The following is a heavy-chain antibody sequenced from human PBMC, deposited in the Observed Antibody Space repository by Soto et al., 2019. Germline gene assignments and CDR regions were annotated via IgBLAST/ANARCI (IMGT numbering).Heavy chain of an antibody. CDR3: ARDWSGGSPDNGRTNWFDP. D-gene: IGHD2-15*01. CDR2: ISGSGGST. CDR1: GFTFSSYA. Sequence: GGSLRLSCAASGFTFSSYAMSWVRQAPGKGLEWVSAISGSGGSTYYADSVKGRFTISRDNSKNTLYLQMNSLTAADTAVYYCARDWSGGSPDNGRTNWFDPWGQGTLVTVSS. V-gene: IGHV3-23*01. J-gene: IGHJ5*02.